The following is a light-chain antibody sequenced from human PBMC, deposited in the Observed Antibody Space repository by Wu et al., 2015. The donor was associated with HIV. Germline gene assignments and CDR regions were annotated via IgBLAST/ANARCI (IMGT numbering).Light chain of an antibody. J-gene: IGKJ1*01. V-gene: IGKV1-5*03. Sequence: DIQMTQSPSGLSARVGDRVTITCRASQSVIGWLAWYQQRPGKAPKLLMYKTSTLQSGVPSRFSGSGSGTEFTLTISSLQPDDFATYYCQQYNSYSQTFGQGTKVEIK. CDR1: QSVIGW. CDR2: KTS. CDR3: QQYNSYSQT.